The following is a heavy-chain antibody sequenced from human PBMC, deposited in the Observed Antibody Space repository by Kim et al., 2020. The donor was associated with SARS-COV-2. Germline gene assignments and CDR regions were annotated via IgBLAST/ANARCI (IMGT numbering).Heavy chain of an antibody. CDR3: ARAVSIAALDY. J-gene: IGHJ4*02. Sequence: YYNPSLKSRVTISVDTSKNQFSLKLSAVTAADTAVYYCARAVSIAALDYWGQGTLVTVSS. D-gene: IGHD6-6*01. V-gene: IGHV4-30-2*05.